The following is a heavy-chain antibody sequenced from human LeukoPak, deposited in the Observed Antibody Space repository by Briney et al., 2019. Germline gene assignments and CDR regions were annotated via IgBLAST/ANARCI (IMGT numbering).Heavy chain of an antibody. CDR3: ARDRSSSWSKRGGFDY. D-gene: IGHD6-13*01. J-gene: IGHJ4*02. CDR2: INPNSGGT. CDR1: GYTFTGYY. V-gene: IGHV1-2*02. Sequence: APVKVSCKASGYTFTGYYMHWVRQAPGQGLEWMGWINPNSGGTNYAQKFQGRVTMTRDTSISTAYMELSRLRSDDTAVYYCARDRSSSWSKRGGFDYWGQGTLVTVSS.